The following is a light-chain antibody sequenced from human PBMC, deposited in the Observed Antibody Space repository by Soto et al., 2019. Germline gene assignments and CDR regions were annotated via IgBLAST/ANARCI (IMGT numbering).Light chain of an antibody. J-gene: IGKJ4*01. CDR2: GSS. CDR3: QQYKSWPPLT. CDR1: QSVSSS. Sequence: EIVMTQSPLTLSVSPGERATLSCRASQSVSSSLACYQQKPGQAPRLRIYGSSTRATGIPARFSGSGSGTEVPLTINSLQSEDFGVYYCQQYKSWPPLTFGGGTKVEIK. V-gene: IGKV3-15*01.